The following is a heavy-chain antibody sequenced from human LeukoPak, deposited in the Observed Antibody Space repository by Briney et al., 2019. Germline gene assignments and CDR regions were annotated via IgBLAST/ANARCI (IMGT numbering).Heavy chain of an antibody. CDR3: ARSASSTSRSAFDI. V-gene: IGHV4-59*13. Sequence: SETLSLTCAISGGSISSNYWSWIRQPPGKGLEWIGYCHYSGNTNYNPSLKSRATISVDMSKNQFSLTLNSVTAADTAVYYCARSASSTSRSAFDIWGQATRVTASS. CDR2: CHYSGNT. CDR1: GGSISSNY. J-gene: IGHJ3*02.